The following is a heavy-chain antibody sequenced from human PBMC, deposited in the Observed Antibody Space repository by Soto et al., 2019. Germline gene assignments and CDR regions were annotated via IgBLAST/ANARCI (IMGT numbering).Heavy chain of an antibody. D-gene: IGHD6-13*01. CDR1: GFTFSNAW. V-gene: IGHV3-15*01. J-gene: IGHJ4*02. Sequence: GGSLRLSCAASGFTFSNAWMSWVRQAPGKGLEWVGRIKSKTDGGTTDYAAPVKGRFTISRDDSKNTLYLQMNSLKTEDTAVYSCTTALGYSSSWYFDYWGQGTLVTVSS. CDR2: IKSKTDGGTT. CDR3: TTALGYSSSWYFDY.